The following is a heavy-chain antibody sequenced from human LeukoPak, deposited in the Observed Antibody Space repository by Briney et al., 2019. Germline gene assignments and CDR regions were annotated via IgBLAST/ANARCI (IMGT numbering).Heavy chain of an antibody. CDR2: ITPNSGGT. J-gene: IGHJ4*02. CDR3: ARDQRGSGYYPDY. V-gene: IGHV1-2*02. Sequence: ASVKVSCKASGYTFTGYYVHWVRQAPGRGIEWMGWITPNSGGTNYAQKFQGRVTMTRDTSISTAYMELSRLRSDDTAVYYCARDQRGSGYYPDYWGQGTLVTVSS. D-gene: IGHD3-22*01. CDR1: GYTFTGYY.